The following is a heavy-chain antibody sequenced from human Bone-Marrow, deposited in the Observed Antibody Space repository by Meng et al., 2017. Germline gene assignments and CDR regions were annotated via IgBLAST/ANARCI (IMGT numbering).Heavy chain of an antibody. D-gene: IGHD2-2*01. V-gene: IGHV1-58*02. J-gene: IGHJ6*02. Sequence: SVKVSCKASGFTFTSSAIQWVRQARGQRLEWIGWIVVGSGNTNYAQKFQERVTITRDMSTSTAYMELSSLRSEDTAVYYCAADRGYCSSTSCYHGFYYYYGMDVWGQGNTVNGAS. CDR2: IVVGSGNT. CDR1: GFTFTSSA. CDR3: AADRGYCSSTSCYHGFYYYYGMDV.